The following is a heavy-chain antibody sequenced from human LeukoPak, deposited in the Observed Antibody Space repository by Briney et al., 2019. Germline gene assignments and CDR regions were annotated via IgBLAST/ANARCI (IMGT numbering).Heavy chain of an antibody. CDR2: ISWNSGSI. Sequence: PGGSLRLSCAASGFTFDSSWMHWVRQAPGKGLEWVSGISWNSGSIGYADSVKGRFTISRDNAKNSLYLQMNSLRAEDTALYYCAKGPYIAAAGTGYFDYWGQGTLVTVSS. J-gene: IGHJ4*02. CDR1: GFTFDSSW. D-gene: IGHD6-13*01. CDR3: AKGPYIAAAGTGYFDY. V-gene: IGHV3-9*01.